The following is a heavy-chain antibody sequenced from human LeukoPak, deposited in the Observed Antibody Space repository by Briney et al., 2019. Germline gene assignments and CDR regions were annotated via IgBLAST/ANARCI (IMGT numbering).Heavy chain of an antibody. CDR3: ARDAKYYYDSSGYY. J-gene: IGHJ4*02. V-gene: IGHV3-7*01. CDR1: GFSFSNYW. D-gene: IGHD3-22*01. CDR2: IKEDGSEK. Sequence: GGSLRLSCAAYGFSFSNYWMSWVRQAPGKGLEWVANIKEDGSEKYYVDSVKGRFTISRDNTKNALYLQMSSLRAEDTAVYYCARDAKYYYDSSGYYWGQGTLVTVSS.